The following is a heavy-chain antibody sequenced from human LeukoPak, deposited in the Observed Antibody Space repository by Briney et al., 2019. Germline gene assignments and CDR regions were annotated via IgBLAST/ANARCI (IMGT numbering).Heavy chain of an antibody. J-gene: IGHJ3*02. CDR3: ARPLEMPNIGDNGDDAFDI. D-gene: IGHD5-24*01. V-gene: IGHV1-2*02. Sequence: GASVKVSCTASGYTFPGYYMHWVRQAPGQGLEWMGWINPNSGGTNYAQKFQGRVTMTRDTSISTAYMELSRLRSDDTAVYYCARPLEMPNIGDNGDDAFDIWGQGTMVTVSS. CDR2: INPNSGGT. CDR1: GYTFPGYY.